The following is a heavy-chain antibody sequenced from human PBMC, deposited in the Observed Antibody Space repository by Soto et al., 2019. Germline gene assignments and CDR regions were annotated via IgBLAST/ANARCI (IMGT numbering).Heavy chain of an antibody. J-gene: IGHJ4*02. CDR1: GGSFSGYY. V-gene: IGHV4-34*01. Sequence: QVQLQQWGAGLLKPSETLSLTCAVYGGSFSGYYWSWIRQPPGKGLEWIGEINHSGSTNYNPSLKSRVTISVDPYKNQFSLQLSSVTAADTAVYYCARVRMALDYDYVWGSYRHFDSWGQGTLVTVSS. D-gene: IGHD3-16*02. CDR3: ARVRMALDYDYVWGSYRHFDS. CDR2: INHSGST.